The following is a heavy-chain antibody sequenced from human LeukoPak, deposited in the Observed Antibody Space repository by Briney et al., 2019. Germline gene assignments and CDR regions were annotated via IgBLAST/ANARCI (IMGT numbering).Heavy chain of an antibody. Sequence: GGSLRLSCAASGFTFNTYTMYWVRQAPGKGLEWVSTISGSGDNTYYADSVKGRFTISRDNSKNTLSLQMNSLRAEDTAVYYCAKGLGSSPAFDYWGQGTLVTVSS. V-gene: IGHV3-23*01. J-gene: IGHJ4*02. CDR2: ISGSGDNT. CDR3: AKGLGSSPAFDY. CDR1: GFTFNTYT.